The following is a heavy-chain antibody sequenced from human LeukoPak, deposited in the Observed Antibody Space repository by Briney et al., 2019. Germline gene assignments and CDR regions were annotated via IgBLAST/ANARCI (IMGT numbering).Heavy chain of an antibody. Sequence: SVKVSCKASGGTFSSYAISWVRQAPGQGLEWMGGIIPIFGTANYAQKFQGRVTITADESTSTAYMELSSLRSEDTAVYYCATPAPYYDILTGYKNWFDPWGQGTLVTVSS. CDR3: ATPAPYYDILTGYKNWFDP. CDR2: IIPIFGTA. J-gene: IGHJ5*02. CDR1: GGTFSSYA. V-gene: IGHV1-69*13. D-gene: IGHD3-9*01.